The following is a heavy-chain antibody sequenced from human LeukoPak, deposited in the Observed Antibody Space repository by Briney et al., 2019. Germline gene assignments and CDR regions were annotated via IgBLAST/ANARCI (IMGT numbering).Heavy chain of an antibody. Sequence: GGSLRLSCAASGFTFSGYAMHWVRQAPGKGLEGVAVISYDGSNKYYADSVKGRFTISRDNSKNTLYLQMNSLRAEDTAVYYCARDECTSCYLFDYWGQGTLVTVSS. CDR1: GFTFSGYA. V-gene: IGHV3-30-3*01. CDR2: ISYDGSNK. CDR3: ARDECTSCYLFDY. J-gene: IGHJ4*02. D-gene: IGHD2-2*01.